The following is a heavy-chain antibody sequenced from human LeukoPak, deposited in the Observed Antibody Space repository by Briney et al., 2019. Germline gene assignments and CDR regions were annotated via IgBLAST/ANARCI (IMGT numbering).Heavy chain of an antibody. J-gene: IGHJ5*02. CDR2: TYYRSKWYN. D-gene: IGHD6-13*01. V-gene: IGHV6-1*01. CDR3: ARDLGRSSSWYVFWFDP. Sequence: SQTLSLTCAISGDSFSSNSAAWNWIRQSPSRGLEWLGRTYYRSKWYNDYAVSVKSLITINPDTSKNQFSLQLNSVTPEDTAVYYCARDLGRSSSWYVFWFDPGAREPWSPSPQ. CDR1: GDSFSSNSAA.